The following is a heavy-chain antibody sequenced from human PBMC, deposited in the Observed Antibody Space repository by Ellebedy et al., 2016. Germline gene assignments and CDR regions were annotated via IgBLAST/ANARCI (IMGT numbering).Heavy chain of an antibody. CDR3: ARETGELDY. V-gene: IGHV3-23*01. Sequence: GESLKISXAASGFSFSTFGMNWVRQAPGKGLEWVSAIDRRGEVQYYADSVRGRFTISRDNSKNTVILQMNSLRAEDTAMYYCARETGELDYWGQGTLVTVSS. J-gene: IGHJ4*02. CDR1: GFSFSTFG. D-gene: IGHD7-27*01. CDR2: IDRRGEVQ.